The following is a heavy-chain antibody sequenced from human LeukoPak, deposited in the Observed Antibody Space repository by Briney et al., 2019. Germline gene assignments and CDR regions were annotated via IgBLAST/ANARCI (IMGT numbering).Heavy chain of an antibody. CDR1: GYTFTNYY. J-gene: IGHJ4*02. V-gene: IGHV1-46*01. Sequence: ASVKVSCKASGYTFTNYYFHWVRQAPGQGLEWMGIINPSGGSTSYAQKFQGRVTMTRDMSTSTVYMELSSLRSEDMAVYYCARAECSGGSCYSYYFDYWGQGTLVTVSS. D-gene: IGHD2-15*01. CDR3: ARAECSGGSCYSYYFDY. CDR2: INPSGGST.